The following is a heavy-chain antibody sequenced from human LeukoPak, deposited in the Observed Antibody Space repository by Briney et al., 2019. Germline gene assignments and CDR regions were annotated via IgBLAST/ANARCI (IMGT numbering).Heavy chain of an antibody. CDR2: ISSSGSDT. CDR3: ARDRSGYYDSSGALDY. CDR1: GFTFTDYA. J-gene: IGHJ4*02. D-gene: IGHD3-22*01. Sequence: PGGSLRLSCAASGFTFTDYAMTWARQAPGKGLEWVSAISSSGSDTYYAESVKGRFTISRDNSKSTLYLQMNSLRGEDTAVYYCARDRSGYYDSSGALDYWGQGTLVTVSS. V-gene: IGHV3-23*01.